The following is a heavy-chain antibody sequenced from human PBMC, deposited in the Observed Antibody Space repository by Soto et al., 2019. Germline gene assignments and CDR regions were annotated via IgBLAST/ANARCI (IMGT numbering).Heavy chain of an antibody. D-gene: IGHD5-12*01. CDR3: AREARWLQMPYDH. V-gene: IGHV4-34*01. CDR2: INHSGST. Sequence: PSETLSLTCAVYVGSFSGYYWSWIRQPPGKGLEWIGEINHSGSTNYNPSLKSRVTISVDTSKNQFSLKLSSVTAADTAVYYCAREARWLQMPYDHWGQGTLVTVSS. CDR1: VGSFSGYY. J-gene: IGHJ5*02.